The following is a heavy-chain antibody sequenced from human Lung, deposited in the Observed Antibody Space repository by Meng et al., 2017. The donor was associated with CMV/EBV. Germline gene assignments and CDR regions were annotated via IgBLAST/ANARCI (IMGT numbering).Heavy chain of an antibody. CDR1: GGSIGTGDFY. CDR2: IHDIGTT. CDR3: ARGYCTDGECYRQGDAFDP. V-gene: IGHV4-30-4*08. D-gene: IGHD2-8*01. J-gene: IGHJ5*02. Sequence: SETLSLXCAVSGGSIGTGDFYWTWIRQPPGRGLEWIGYIHDIGTTYYNPSLKSRLTISKDTSKNQFSLILASVTAADTAVYFCARGYCTDGECYRQGDAFDPWGQGTLVXVSS.